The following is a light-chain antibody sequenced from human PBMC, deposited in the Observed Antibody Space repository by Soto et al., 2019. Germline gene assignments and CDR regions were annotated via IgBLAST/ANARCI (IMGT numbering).Light chain of an antibody. CDR2: DAS. CDR3: QHYKMYSPWT. CDR1: EDINRC. V-gene: IGKV1-5*01. Sequence: DIHMTQSPSTLSASVGDRVTITCRASEDINRCLAWYQQNAGKAPRLLIYDASNLERGVPSRFSGSGSGTEFTLTISSLQPDDFATYYCQHYKMYSPWTFGQGTKVEIK. J-gene: IGKJ1*01.